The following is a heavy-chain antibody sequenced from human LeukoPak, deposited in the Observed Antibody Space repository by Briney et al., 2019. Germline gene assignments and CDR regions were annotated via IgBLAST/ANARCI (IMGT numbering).Heavy chain of an antibody. D-gene: IGHD5-24*01. V-gene: IGHV4-38-2*02. CDR3: ARDGSRDGYNIGYFDY. CDR1: GYSIRSGYQ. CDR2: INYSGRT. Sequence: SETLSLTCSVSGYSIRSGYQWGWIRQAPGKGLEWIGSINYSGRTYDNPSLKSRVTISVDTSKNQFSLKLSSVTAADTAVYYCARDGSRDGYNIGYFDYWGQGTLVTVSS. J-gene: IGHJ4*02.